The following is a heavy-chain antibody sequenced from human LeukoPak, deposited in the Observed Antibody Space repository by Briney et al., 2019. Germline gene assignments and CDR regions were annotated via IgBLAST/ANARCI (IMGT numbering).Heavy chain of an antibody. J-gene: IGHJ4*02. Sequence: GGSLRLSCAASGFTFSSYSMNWVRQAPGKGLEWVSSISSSSSYIYYADSVKGRFTISRDNAKNSLYLQMNSLRAEDTAVYYCARDRRDSSSWYKAFDYWGQGTLVTVSS. CDR1: GFTFSSYS. V-gene: IGHV3-21*01. D-gene: IGHD6-13*01. CDR3: ARDRRDSSSWYKAFDY. CDR2: ISSSSSYI.